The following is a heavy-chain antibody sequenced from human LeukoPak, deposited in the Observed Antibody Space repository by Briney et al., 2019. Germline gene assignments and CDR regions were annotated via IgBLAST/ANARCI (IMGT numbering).Heavy chain of an antibody. CDR3: ARDSYDYVWGSYRYTLFDY. CDR2: ISSSSYI. D-gene: IGHD3-16*02. J-gene: IGHJ4*02. V-gene: IGHV3-21*01. Sequence: GSLRLSCAASGFTFSSYSMNWVRQAPGKGLEWVSSISSSSYIYYADSVKGRFAISRDNAKNSLYLQMNSLRAEDTAVYYCARDSYDYVWGSYRYTLFDYWGQGTLVTVSS. CDR1: GFTFSSYS.